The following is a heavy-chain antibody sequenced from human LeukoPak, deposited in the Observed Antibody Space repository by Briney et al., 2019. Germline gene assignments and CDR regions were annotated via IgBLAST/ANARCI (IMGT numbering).Heavy chain of an antibody. V-gene: IGHV3-23*01. J-gene: IGHJ4*02. Sequence: GGSLRLSCVASGVTFSTYAMNWVRQVPGKGLEWVSLISDSGSTTYHADSVKGRFTISRDNSKNTLYLQMNSLSAEDTAVYYCARDRYYYGSGSYGYWGQGTLVTVSS. D-gene: IGHD3-10*01. CDR1: GVTFSTYA. CDR2: ISDSGSTT. CDR3: ARDRYYYGSGSYGY.